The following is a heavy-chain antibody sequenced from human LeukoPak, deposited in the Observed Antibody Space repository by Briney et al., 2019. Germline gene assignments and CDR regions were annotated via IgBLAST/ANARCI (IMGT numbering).Heavy chain of an antibody. CDR1: GLTFSSHW. CDR3: ARDPTPTQLWFRGTFDY. CDR2: ISTSGLST. Sequence: GGSLRLSCAASGLTFSSHWMHWVRQAPGKGLEWVSYISTSGLSTYYADSVKGRFTISRDNAKNSLYLQTNGLRAEDTAVYYCARDPTPTQLWFRGTFDYWGQGALVTVSS. V-gene: IGHV3-48*01. J-gene: IGHJ4*02. D-gene: IGHD5-18*01.